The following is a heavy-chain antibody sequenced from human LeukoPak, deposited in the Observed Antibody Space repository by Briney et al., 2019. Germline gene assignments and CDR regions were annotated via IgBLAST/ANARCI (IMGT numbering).Heavy chain of an antibody. CDR3: ARGSGSYYFDY. J-gene: IGHJ4*02. CDR2: INHSGST. V-gene: IGHV4-34*01. Sequence: SETLSLTCAVYGGSFSGYYWSWIRQPPGKGLEWIGEINHSGSTNYNPSLKSRVTISVDTSKNQFSLKLSSVTAADTAVYYCARGSGSYYFDYWGQGTLVTVSS. D-gene: IGHD1-26*01. CDR1: GGSFSGYY.